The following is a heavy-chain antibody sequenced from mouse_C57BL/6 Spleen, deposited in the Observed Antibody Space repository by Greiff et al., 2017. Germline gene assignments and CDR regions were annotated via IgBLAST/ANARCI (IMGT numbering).Heavy chain of an antibody. CDR1: GYTFTDYY. J-gene: IGHJ3*01. CDR3: ASGEFITTVVATRAWFAY. D-gene: IGHD1-1*01. CDR2: INPYNGGT. Sequence: EVQLQQSGPVLVKPGASVKMSCKASGYTFTDYYMNWVKQSHGKSLEWIGVINPYNGGTSYNQKFKGKATLTVDKSSSTAYMELNSLTSEDSAVYYCASGEFITTVVATRAWFAYWGQGTLVTVSA. V-gene: IGHV1-19*01.